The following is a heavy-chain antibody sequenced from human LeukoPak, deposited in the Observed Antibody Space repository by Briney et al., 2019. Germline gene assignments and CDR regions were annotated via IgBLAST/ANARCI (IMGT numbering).Heavy chain of an antibody. V-gene: IGHV3-23*01. Sequence: PGGSLRLSCAASGFTFSSYAMSWVRQAPGKGLEWVSAISGSGGSTYYADSVKGRFTISRDNSKNTLYLQMNSLRAEDTAVYYCAKGSYYDFWSGYSSDAFDIWGQGTMVTVSS. CDR3: AKGSYYDFWSGYSSDAFDI. CDR2: ISGSGGST. J-gene: IGHJ3*02. CDR1: GFTFSSYA. D-gene: IGHD3-3*01.